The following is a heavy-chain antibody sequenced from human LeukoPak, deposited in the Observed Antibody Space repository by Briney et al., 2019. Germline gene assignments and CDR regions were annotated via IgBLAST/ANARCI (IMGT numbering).Heavy chain of an antibody. CDR1: GGSISSSSYY. D-gene: IGHD3-22*01. CDR3: ASQSYYYDSSGPYFDY. Sequence: SETLSLTCTVSGGSISSSSYYWGWIRQPPGKGLEWIGSIYYSGSTYYNPSLKSRVTISVDTSKNQFSLKLSSVTAADTAVYYCASQSYYYDSSGPYFDYWGQGTLVTVSS. J-gene: IGHJ4*02. CDR2: IYYSGST. V-gene: IGHV4-39*07.